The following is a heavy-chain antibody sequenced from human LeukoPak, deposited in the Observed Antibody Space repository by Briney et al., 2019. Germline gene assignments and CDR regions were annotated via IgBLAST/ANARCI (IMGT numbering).Heavy chain of an antibody. J-gene: IGHJ4*02. CDR2: IKSDGSTT. Sequence: PGGSLRLSCAASGFTFSSYWMHSVRHAPGKGLVWVSRIKSDGSTTTYADSVTGRFTISRDNAKNTVYLQMNSLRVEDTAVYYCARDPSFGSCPQDWGQGTLVTVSS. CDR1: GFTFSSYW. V-gene: IGHV3-74*01. CDR3: ARDPSFGSCPQD. D-gene: IGHD2-15*01.